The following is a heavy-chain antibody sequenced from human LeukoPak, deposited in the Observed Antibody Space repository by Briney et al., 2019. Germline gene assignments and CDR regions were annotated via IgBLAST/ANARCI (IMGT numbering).Heavy chain of an antibody. D-gene: IGHD3-9*01. J-gene: IGHJ6*03. CDR2: IYYSGST. Sequence: SETLSLTCTVSGGSISSSSYYWGWIRQPPEKGLEWIGYIYYSGSTNYNPSLKSRVTISVDTSKNQFSLKLSSVTAADTAVYYCARGYYDILTGYYGYYYYYMDVWGKGTTVTVSS. CDR1: GGSISSSSYY. V-gene: IGHV4-61*05. CDR3: ARGYYDILTGYYGYYYYYMDV.